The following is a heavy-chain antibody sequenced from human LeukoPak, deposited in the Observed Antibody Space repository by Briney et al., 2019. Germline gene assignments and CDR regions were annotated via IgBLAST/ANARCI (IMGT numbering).Heavy chain of an antibody. CDR2: IYSSGTT. Sequence: SETLSLTCTVSGDSISDYYWSWIRQPAGKGLEWIGRIYSSGTTDYNPSLASRVTLSVAASKNQFSLRLSSVTAADTPMYYCARDRAGVNKVIRLDFWGQGILVTVSS. J-gene: IGHJ4*02. CDR1: GDSISDYY. V-gene: IGHV4-4*07. CDR3: ARDRAGVNKVIRLDF. D-gene: IGHD2-21*01.